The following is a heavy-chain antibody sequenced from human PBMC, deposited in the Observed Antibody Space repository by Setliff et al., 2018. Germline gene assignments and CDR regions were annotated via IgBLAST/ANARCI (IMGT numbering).Heavy chain of an antibody. CDR3: ARKSRNIVVVPAAVIYYYYYYMDV. CDR2: INHSGST. Sequence: PSETLSLTCAVYGGSFSGYYWSWIRQPPGKGLEWIREINHSGSTNYNPSLKSRVTISVDTSKNQFSLKLSSVTAADTAVYYCARKSRNIVVVPAAVIYYYYYYMDVWGKGTTVTVSS. J-gene: IGHJ6*03. D-gene: IGHD2-2*01. V-gene: IGHV4-34*01. CDR1: GGSFSGYY.